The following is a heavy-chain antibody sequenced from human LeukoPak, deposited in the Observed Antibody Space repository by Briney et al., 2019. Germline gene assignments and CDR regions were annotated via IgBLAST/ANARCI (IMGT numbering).Heavy chain of an antibody. CDR1: GFSLSSYS. CDR3: ARDAYGPSDY. D-gene: IGHD3-10*01. Sequence: GGSLRLSCAASGFSLSSYSMDWLRQTPGKGREGISYISSSSNTIYYADSVEGRFTISRDNAKNALYLQMNNLRAEDSAVYFCARDAYGPSDYWGQGILVTVSS. J-gene: IGHJ4*02. CDR2: ISSSSNTI. V-gene: IGHV3-48*01.